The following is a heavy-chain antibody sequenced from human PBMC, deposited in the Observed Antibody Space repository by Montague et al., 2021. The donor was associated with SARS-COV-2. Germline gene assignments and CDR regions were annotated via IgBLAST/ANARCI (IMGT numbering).Heavy chain of an antibody. Sequence: SETLSLTCAVSGGSFSGYYWSRIRQPPGKGLEWIGEINNSGSTNYNPSLKSRVTISVDTSKSQFSLNMSSVTAADTAVYYCARVRAVPAALRIFTLGRSDYGMDDWGQGTTVTVSS. CDR3: ARVRAVPAALRIFTLGRSDYGMDD. CDR1: GGSFSGYY. CDR2: INNSGST. D-gene: IGHD2-2*01. J-gene: IGHJ6*02. V-gene: IGHV4-34*01.